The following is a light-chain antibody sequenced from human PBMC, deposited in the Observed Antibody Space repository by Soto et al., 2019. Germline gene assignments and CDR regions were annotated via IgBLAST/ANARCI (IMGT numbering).Light chain of an antibody. J-gene: IGLJ1*01. V-gene: IGLV2-14*01. CDR1: SSDIGTYNY. CDR3: NSYTSSSTLYV. Sequence: QSALTQPASVSGSPGQSITISCTGTSSDIGTYNYVSWYQQHPGKAPKLMLYEVSNRPSGVSNRFFGSKSGNTASLTISGLQAEDEADYVCNSYTSSSTLYVFGTGTKLTV. CDR2: EVS.